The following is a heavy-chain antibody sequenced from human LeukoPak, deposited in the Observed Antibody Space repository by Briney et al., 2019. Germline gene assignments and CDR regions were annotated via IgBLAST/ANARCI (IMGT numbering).Heavy chain of an antibody. CDR3: ARSYDSSGYYPYYYYYMDV. Sequence: SETLSLTCTVSGGSISSSSYYWGWTRQPPGKGLEWIGSIYYSGSTYYNPSLKSRVTISVDTSKNQFSLKLSSVTAADTAVYYCARSYDSSGYYPYYYYYMDVWGKGTTVTVSS. CDR2: IYYSGST. D-gene: IGHD3-22*01. J-gene: IGHJ6*03. CDR1: GGSISSSSYY. V-gene: IGHV4-39*01.